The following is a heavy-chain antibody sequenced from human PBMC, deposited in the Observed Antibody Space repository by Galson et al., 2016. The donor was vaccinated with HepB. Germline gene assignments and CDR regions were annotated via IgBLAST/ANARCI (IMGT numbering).Heavy chain of an antibody. CDR3: ARGVAGAPFFDF. V-gene: IGHV4-59*01. CDR1: GGSISCYF. J-gene: IGHJ4*02. D-gene: IGHD7-27*01. CDR2: IYKSGRT. Sequence: ETLSLTCTISGGSISCYFWSWIRQTPGKGLEWIGCIYKSGRTTYSPSLNSRVTLSVDKSKNQFSLKLGSVTAADTAVYYCARGVAGAPFFDFWGQGALVTVSS.